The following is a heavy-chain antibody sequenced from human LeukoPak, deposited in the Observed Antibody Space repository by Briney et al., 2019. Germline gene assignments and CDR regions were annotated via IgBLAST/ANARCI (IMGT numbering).Heavy chain of an antibody. Sequence: PGRSLRLSCAASGFTFSSYGMHWVRQAPGKGLEWVAVIWYDGSNKYYADSVKGRFTISRDHSKNTLYLQMNSLRAEDTAVYYCARDEGAAGHDYWGQGTLVTVSS. CDR3: ARDEGAAGHDY. CDR1: GFTFSSYG. V-gene: IGHV3-33*01. CDR2: IWYDGSNK. D-gene: IGHD6-13*01. J-gene: IGHJ4*02.